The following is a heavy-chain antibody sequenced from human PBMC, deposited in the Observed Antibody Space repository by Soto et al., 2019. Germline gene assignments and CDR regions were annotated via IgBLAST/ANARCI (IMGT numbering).Heavy chain of an antibody. CDR3: AGTSSLHSYYMDV. J-gene: IGHJ6*03. CDR1: GDSVSSNSAA. V-gene: IGHV6-1*01. Sequence: PSQTLALTCVIAGDSVSSNSAAWNWIRQSPSRGLEWLGRTYYRSRWYNDYAVSVRSRITINADTSKNQFSLHLNSVTPEDTAVYYCAGTSSLHSYYMDVWDPGTMVPASS. D-gene: IGHD1-7*01. CDR2: TYYRSRWYN.